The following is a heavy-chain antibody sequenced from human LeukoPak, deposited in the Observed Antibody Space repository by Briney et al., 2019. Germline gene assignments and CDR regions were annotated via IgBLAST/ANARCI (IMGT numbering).Heavy chain of an antibody. J-gene: IGHJ4*02. Sequence: PGGSLRLSCAASGFTFSSYSMNWVRQAPGKGLEWVSSISSSSSYIYYAGSVKGRFTISRDNAKNSLYLQRNSLRAEDTAVYYCARDVYRDYWGQGTLVTVSS. CDR1: GFTFSSYS. V-gene: IGHV3-21*01. CDR2: ISSSSSYI. CDR3: ARDVYRDY. D-gene: IGHD5/OR15-5a*01.